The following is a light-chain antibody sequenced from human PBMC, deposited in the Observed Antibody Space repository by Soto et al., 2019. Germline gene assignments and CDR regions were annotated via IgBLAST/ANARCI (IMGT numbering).Light chain of an antibody. J-gene: IGLJ2*01. CDR2: SNI. CDR3: ATWDDSLSVV. V-gene: IGLV1-47*02. Sequence: QSVLTQPPSVSGTPGQRVTISCSGTVSNIGTNYVYWYQLLPGTAPKLLIHSNIQRPSGVPDRFSGSKSGTSASLAISGLRSEDEADYYCATWDDSLSVVFGGGPKVTVL. CDR1: VSNIGTNY.